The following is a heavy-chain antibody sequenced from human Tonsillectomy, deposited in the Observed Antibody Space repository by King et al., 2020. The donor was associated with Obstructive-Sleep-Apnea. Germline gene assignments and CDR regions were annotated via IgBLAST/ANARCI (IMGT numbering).Heavy chain of an antibody. Sequence: QLQESGPGLVKPSGTLSLTCAVSGGSISSSTWWSWVRQPAGKGLEWIGEIYDGGNTNHNPSLKSRVTISVDKSKNQFSLNLTSVTAADTALYYCARGAVTGYYFDCWGQGTLVTVSS. J-gene: IGHJ4*02. V-gene: IGHV4-4*02. D-gene: IGHD2-21*02. CDR3: ARGAVTGYYFDC. CDR2: IYDGGNT. CDR1: GGSISSSTW.